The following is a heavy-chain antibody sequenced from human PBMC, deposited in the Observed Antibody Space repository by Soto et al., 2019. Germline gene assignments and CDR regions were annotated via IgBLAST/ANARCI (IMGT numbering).Heavy chain of an antibody. V-gene: IGHV4-34*01. CDR1: GGSFSPFY. J-gene: IGHJ4*02. Sequence: QVQLQQWGAGLLKPSETLSLTCAVYGGSFSPFYWSWIRQPPGKGLEWIGEINHSGSTNYNPSLNSRVTISVDTSKNQFSLKLSSVTAADTAMYYCASGRDYWGQGTLVTVSS. CDR3: ASGRDY. CDR2: INHSGST.